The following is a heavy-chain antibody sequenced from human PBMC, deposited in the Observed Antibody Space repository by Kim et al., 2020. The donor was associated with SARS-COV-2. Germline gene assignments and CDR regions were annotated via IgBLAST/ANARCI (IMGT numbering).Heavy chain of an antibody. D-gene: IGHD6-19*01. V-gene: IGHV1-2*06. CDR1: GYTFTDHH. CDR3: VRVEFVPWSKGSGWFPEY. Sequence: ASVKVSCQASGYTFTDHHIHWVRQAPGQGLEWMGRIYPNSGGTDYGQNFQGRVTMTRDTSISTAYMELNSLTSDDTAVYFCVRVEFVPWSKGSGWFPEYWGQGTLVAVSS. CDR2: IYPNSGGT. J-gene: IGHJ4*02.